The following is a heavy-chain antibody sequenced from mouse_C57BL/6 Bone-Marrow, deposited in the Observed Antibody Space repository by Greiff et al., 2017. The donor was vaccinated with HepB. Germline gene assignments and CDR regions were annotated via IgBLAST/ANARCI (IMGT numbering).Heavy chain of an antibody. CDR1: GFTFSSYA. J-gene: IGHJ1*03. Sequence: EVQVVESGGGLVKPGGSLKLSCAASGFTFSSYAMSWVRQTPEKRLEWVATISDGGSYTYYPDNVKGRFTISRDTAKNNLYLQMSHLKSEDTAMYYCARDTTVVGWYFDVWGTGTTVTVSS. D-gene: IGHD1-1*01. V-gene: IGHV5-4*01. CDR3: ARDTTVVGWYFDV. CDR2: ISDGGSYT.